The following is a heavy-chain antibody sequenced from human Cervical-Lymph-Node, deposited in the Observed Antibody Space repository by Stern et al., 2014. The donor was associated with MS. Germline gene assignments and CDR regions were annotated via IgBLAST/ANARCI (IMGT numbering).Heavy chain of an antibody. CDR1: GFNFNDLY. Sequence: VQLVESGGGLVKPGGSLRLSCAASGFNFNDLYINWIRPSPGKGLEWIAYLSSSGTSVHYADSVTGRFIVSRNKDSNSFYLQMDSLRAEDTAIYYCSTLVAHWGQGTLVTVSS. J-gene: IGHJ4*02. V-gene: IGHV3-11*01. D-gene: IGHD3-16*02. CDR3: STLVAH. CDR2: LSSSGTSV.